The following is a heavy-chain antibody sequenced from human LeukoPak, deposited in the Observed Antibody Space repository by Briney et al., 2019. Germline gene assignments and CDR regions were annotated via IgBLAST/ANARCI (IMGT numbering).Heavy chain of an antibody. CDR2: ISYDGSNK. Sequence: GRSLRLSCAASGFTFSSYGMHWVRQAPGKGLEWVAVISYDGSNKYYADSVKGRFTISRDNSKNTLFLQMNSLRAEDTAVYYCAKTGGSYPYWGQGTLVTVSS. D-gene: IGHD1-26*01. V-gene: IGHV3-30*18. CDR1: GFTFSSYG. CDR3: AKTGGSYPY. J-gene: IGHJ4*02.